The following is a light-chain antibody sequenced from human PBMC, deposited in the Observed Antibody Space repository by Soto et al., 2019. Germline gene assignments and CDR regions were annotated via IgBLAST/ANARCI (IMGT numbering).Light chain of an antibody. V-gene: IGKV1-5*03. CDR2: KAS. J-gene: IGKJ1*01. CDR1: QTISSW. CDR3: QHYNSYSEA. Sequence: IQMTQTPSTLSGSVGDRVTITCRASQTISSWLAWYQQKPGKAPKLLIYKASTLKSGVPSRFSGSGSGTEFTLTISSLQPDDFATYYCQHYNSYSEAFGQGGIVDIK.